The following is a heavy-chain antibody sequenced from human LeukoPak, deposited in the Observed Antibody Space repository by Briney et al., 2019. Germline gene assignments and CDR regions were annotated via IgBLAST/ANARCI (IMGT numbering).Heavy chain of an antibody. J-gene: IGHJ4*02. CDR3: ARVPSGYYFDY. V-gene: IGHV1-46*01. CDR1: GYTFTSYY. Sequence: ASVKVSCKASGYTFTSYYMHWVRQAPEQGLEWMGIINPSGGSTSYAQKFQGRVTMTRDTSTSTVYMELSSLRSEDTAVYYCARVPSGYYFDYWGQGTLVTVSS. CDR2: INPSGGST. D-gene: IGHD3-10*01.